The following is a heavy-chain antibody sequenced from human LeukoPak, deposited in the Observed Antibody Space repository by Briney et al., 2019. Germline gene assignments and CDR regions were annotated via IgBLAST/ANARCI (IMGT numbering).Heavy chain of an antibody. Sequence: GGSLRLSCAASGFTVSSNYMSWVRQAPGKGLEWVSVIYSGGSTYYADSVKGRFTISRDNSKNTLYLQMNSLRAEDTAVYYCARDVFLGYCSGGSCYSDYYYGMDVWGQGTTVTVSS. CDR3: ARDVFLGYCSGGSCYSDYYYGMDV. D-gene: IGHD2-15*01. CDR1: GFTVSSNY. V-gene: IGHV3-66*01. CDR2: IYSGGST. J-gene: IGHJ6*02.